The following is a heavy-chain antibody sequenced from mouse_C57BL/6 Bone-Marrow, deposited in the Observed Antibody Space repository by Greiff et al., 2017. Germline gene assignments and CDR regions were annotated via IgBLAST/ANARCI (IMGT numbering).Heavy chain of an antibody. CDR3: VRHDYVY. Sequence: DAGGGLVQPKGSLKLSCAASGFSFNTYAMNWVRQAPGQGLEWVARIRSKSNNYATYYADSVKDRFTISRDDSESMLYLQMNNLKTEDTAMYYCVRHDYVYWGQGTLVTVSA. D-gene: IGHD2-4*01. CDR2: IRSKSNNYAT. J-gene: IGHJ3*01. V-gene: IGHV10-1*01. CDR1: GFSFNTYA.